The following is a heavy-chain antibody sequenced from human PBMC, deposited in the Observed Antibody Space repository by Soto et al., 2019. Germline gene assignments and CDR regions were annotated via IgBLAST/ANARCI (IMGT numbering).Heavy chain of an antibody. Sequence: EVQLVESGGGLVKPGGSLRLSCAAFGFTFSNAWMSWVRQAPGKGLEWVGRIKSKTDGGTTDYAAPVKGRFTISRDDSKNTLYLQMNSLKTEDTAVYYCTSRYYDFWSGYSPFDYWGQGTLVTVSS. V-gene: IGHV3-15*01. D-gene: IGHD3-3*01. J-gene: IGHJ4*02. CDR1: GFTFSNAW. CDR3: TSRYYDFWSGYSPFDY. CDR2: IKSKTDGGTT.